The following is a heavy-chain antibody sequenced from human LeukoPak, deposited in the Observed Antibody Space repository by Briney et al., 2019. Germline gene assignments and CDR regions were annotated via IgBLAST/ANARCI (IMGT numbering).Heavy chain of an antibody. CDR1: GYIFTGYY. Sequence: ASVKVSCKASGYIFTGYYMHWVRQAPGQGLEWMGWIKPSSGGTNYAHKFQGRVTMTRDTSISTAYMELSRLRSDDTAVYYCARDRPPQLVRPFDYWGQGTLVTVSS. J-gene: IGHJ4*02. D-gene: IGHD6-13*01. V-gene: IGHV1-2*07. CDR3: ARDRPPQLVRPFDY. CDR2: IKPSSGGT.